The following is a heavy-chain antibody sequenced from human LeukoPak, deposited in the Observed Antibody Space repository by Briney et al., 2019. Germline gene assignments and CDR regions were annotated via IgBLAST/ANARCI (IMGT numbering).Heavy chain of an antibody. V-gene: IGHV4-30-2*01. CDR2: IYQSGSA. D-gene: IGHD3-3*01. CDR1: GFTFSSYA. J-gene: IGHJ6*03. Sequence: LRLSCAASGFTFSSYAMSWIRQPPGRGLEWIGYIYQSGSASYNPSLQSRVTISIDKSKNPFSLNLNSVTAADTAVYYCARGLRFLEWLSGYYYYMDVWGKGTRVSVSS. CDR3: ARGLRFLEWLSGYYYYMDV.